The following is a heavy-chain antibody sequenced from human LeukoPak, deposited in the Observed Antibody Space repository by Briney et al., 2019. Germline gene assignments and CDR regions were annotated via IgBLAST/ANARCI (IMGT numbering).Heavy chain of an antibody. J-gene: IGHJ5*02. CDR2: ISSSGSTI. CDR3: ARDREIYYYDSSGYSPA. V-gene: IGHV3-48*03. D-gene: IGHD3-22*01. Sequence: PGGSLRLSCAASGFTFSSYEMNWVRQAPGKGLEWVSYISSSGSTIYYADSVKGRFTISRDNAKNSLYLQMNSLRAEDTAVYYCARDREIYYYDSSGYSPAWGQGTLVTVSS. CDR1: GFTFSSYE.